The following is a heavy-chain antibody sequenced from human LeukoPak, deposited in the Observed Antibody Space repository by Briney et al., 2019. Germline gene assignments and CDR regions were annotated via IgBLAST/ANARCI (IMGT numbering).Heavy chain of an antibody. V-gene: IGHV3-64*01. Sequence: GGSLRLSCAASGFTFSSYAMHWVRQAPGKGLEYVSAISSNGGSTYYANSVKGRFTISRDNAKNSLYLQMNSLRAEDTAVYYCARWVSVFDYWGQGTLVTVSS. CDR3: ARWVSVFDY. J-gene: IGHJ4*02. CDR1: GFTFSSYA. D-gene: IGHD6-13*01. CDR2: ISSNGGST.